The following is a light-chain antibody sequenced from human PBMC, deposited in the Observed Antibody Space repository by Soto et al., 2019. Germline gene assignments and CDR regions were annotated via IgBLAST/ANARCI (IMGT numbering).Light chain of an antibody. Sequence: EFVLTQSPGTLSLSPGERATLSCSASQTISNTFLAWYQQKPGQAPRLLIHGASTRATGFPARFSGSGSGTDFTLTISSLQSEDFAVYYCQQYNNWPWTFGQGTKVDIK. CDR1: QTISNT. CDR3: QQYNNWPWT. V-gene: IGKV3-15*01. CDR2: GAS. J-gene: IGKJ1*01.